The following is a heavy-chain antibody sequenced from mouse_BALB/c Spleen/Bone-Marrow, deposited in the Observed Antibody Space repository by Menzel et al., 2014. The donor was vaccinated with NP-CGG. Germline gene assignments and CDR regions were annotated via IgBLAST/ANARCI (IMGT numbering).Heavy chain of an antibody. J-gene: IGHJ4*01. D-gene: IGHD2-1*01. CDR2: IDPENGDT. V-gene: IGHV14-4*02. CDR3: SDGNFYALDY. Sequence: EVQLQQSGAELVRSGASVKLSCTASGFNIKDYYIHWVKQRPEQGLERIGWIDPENGDTEYAPKFQGKATMTADTSSNTAYLQLSSLTSVDTAVYYCSDGNFYALDYWGQGTSVTVSS. CDR1: GFNIKDYY.